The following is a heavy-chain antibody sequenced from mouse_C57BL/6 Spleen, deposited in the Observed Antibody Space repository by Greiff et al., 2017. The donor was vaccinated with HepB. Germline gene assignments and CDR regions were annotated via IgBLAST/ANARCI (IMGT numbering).Heavy chain of an antibody. V-gene: IGHV1-61*01. CDR2: IYPSDSET. Sequence: VQLQQPGAELVRPGSSVKLSCKASGYTFTSYWMDWVKQRPGQGLEWIGNIYPSDSETHYNQKFKDKATLTVDKSSSTAYMQLSSLTSEDSAVYYCAIRGYYGNPFAYWGQGTLVTVSA. CDR1: GYTFTSYW. J-gene: IGHJ3*01. CDR3: AIRGYYGNPFAY. D-gene: IGHD2-1*01.